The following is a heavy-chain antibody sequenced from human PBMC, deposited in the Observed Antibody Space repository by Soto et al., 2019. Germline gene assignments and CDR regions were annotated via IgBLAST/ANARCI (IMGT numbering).Heavy chain of an antibody. Sequence: GASVKVSCKASGGTFSSYAISWVRQAPGQGLEWMRGIIPIFGTANYAQKFQGRVTITADESTSTAYMELSSLRSEDTAVYYCASSVLTTPGYYGMDVWGHRTTVTVSS. V-gene: IGHV1-69*13. CDR3: ASSVLTTPGYYGMDV. CDR1: GGTFSSYA. J-gene: IGHJ6*02. CDR2: IIPIFGTA. D-gene: IGHD2-8*01.